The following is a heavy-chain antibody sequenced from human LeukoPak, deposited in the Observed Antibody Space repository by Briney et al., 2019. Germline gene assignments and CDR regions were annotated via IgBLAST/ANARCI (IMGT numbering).Heavy chain of an antibody. CDR2: ISGSGGGT. CDR3: ARRLSYYDSSGCY. J-gene: IGHJ4*02. D-gene: IGHD3-22*01. Sequence: GSLRLSCAGSGFTFSSYAMSWVRRAPGKGLEWVSAISGSGGGTYYADSVKGRFTISRDNSKNTLYLQMNSLRAEDTAVYYCARRLSYYDSSGCYWGQGTLVTVSS. CDR1: GFTFSSYA. V-gene: IGHV3-23*01.